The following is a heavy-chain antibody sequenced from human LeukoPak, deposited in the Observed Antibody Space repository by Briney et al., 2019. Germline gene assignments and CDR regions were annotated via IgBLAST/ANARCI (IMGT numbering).Heavy chain of an antibody. CDR2: INSASSDI. J-gene: IGHJ4*02. CDR1: GFTFSTYT. CDR3: ARDRYPLGSYAPPFDY. Sequence: GGSLRLSCGASGFTFSTYTMNWVRQAPGKGLEWISCINSASSDIYYADSVWGRFTISRDNAKNSLYLQMNSLRAEDTGVYYCARDRYPLGSYAPPFDYWGQGILVTVSS. D-gene: IGHD3-16*01. V-gene: IGHV3-21*01.